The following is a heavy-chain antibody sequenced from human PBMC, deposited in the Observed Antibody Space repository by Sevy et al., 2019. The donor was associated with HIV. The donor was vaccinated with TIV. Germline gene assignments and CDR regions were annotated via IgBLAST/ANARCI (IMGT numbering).Heavy chain of an antibody. J-gene: IGHJ3*02. CDR2: ISYDGSNK. V-gene: IGHV3-30-3*01. CDR3: ARDLRYSSSRMDAFDI. D-gene: IGHD6-13*01. Sequence: GGSLRLSCAASGFTFSSYAMHWVRQAPGKGLEWVAVISYDGSNKYYADSVKGRFTISRDNSKNTLYLQMNGLRAEDTAVYYCARDLRYSSSRMDAFDIWGQGTMVTVSS. CDR1: GFTFSSYA.